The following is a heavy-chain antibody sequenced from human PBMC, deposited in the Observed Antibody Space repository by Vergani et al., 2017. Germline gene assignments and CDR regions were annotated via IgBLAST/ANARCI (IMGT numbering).Heavy chain of an antibody. Sequence: QVQLVESGGGLVKPGGSLRLSCAASGFSFSDHYMTWIRQAPGKGLEWVSYISNSGNTIEYADSVKGRFSISRDNAKSSLFLQMDCLTAEDTAVYYCARDHRDYNNYPVTFDIWGQGSMVTVSS. CDR3: ARDHRDYNNYPVTFDI. J-gene: IGHJ3*02. D-gene: IGHD5-24*01. CDR2: ISNSGNTI. V-gene: IGHV3-11*01. CDR1: GFSFSDHY.